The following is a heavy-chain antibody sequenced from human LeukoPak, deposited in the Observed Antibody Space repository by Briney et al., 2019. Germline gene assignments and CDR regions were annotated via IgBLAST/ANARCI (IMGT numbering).Heavy chain of an antibody. CDR3: ASLTTVTQGYFDS. Sequence: PSETLSLTCTVSGGSITSYYWSWIRQPPGKGLEWIGYTYYSGSTNYNPSLKSRLTISVDASKYQFSLKLSSVTATDTAVYYCASLTTVTQGYFDSWGQGTLVTVSS. CDR2: TYYSGST. V-gene: IGHV4-59*08. J-gene: IGHJ4*02. CDR1: GGSITSYY. D-gene: IGHD4-17*01.